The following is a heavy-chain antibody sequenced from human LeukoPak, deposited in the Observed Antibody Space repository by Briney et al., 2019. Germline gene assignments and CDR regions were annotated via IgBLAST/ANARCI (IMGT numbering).Heavy chain of an antibody. Sequence: GGSLRLSCAASGFTFSDYYMSWIRQAPGKGLEWVSYITSSSSYTNSADSVKGRFTISRDNAKNSLYLQMNSLRAEDTAVYYCARDEGYCSGGSCYSNYWGQGTLVTVSS. CDR3: ARDEGYCSGGSCYSNY. CDR2: ITSSSSYT. V-gene: IGHV3-11*06. CDR1: GFTFSDYY. D-gene: IGHD2-15*01. J-gene: IGHJ4*02.